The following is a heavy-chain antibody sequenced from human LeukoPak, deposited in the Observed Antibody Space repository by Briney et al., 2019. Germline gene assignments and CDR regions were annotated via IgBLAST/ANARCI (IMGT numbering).Heavy chain of an antibody. V-gene: IGHV4-34*01. J-gene: IGHJ4*02. Sequence: SETLSLTCAVYGGSFSGYYWSWIRQPPGKRLEWIGEINHSGSTNENPSLKSRVTMSVDTSKSQFSLNLRSVTATDTAVYYCARYVPVKTGTTRASFDYWGQGILVTVSS. D-gene: IGHD1-1*01. CDR1: GGSFSGYY. CDR2: INHSGST. CDR3: ARYVPVKTGTTRASFDY.